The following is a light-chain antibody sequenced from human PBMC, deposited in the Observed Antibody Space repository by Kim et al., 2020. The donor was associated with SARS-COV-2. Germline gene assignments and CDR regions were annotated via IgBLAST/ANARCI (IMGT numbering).Light chain of an antibody. CDR3: QVWDNSSGHAV. V-gene: IGLV3-21*04. J-gene: IGLJ7*01. CDR1: NIGSKS. Sequence: SYELTQPPSVSVAPGKTARITCGGNNIGSKSVHWYQQKPGQAPVLVIYYDSDRPSGIPERFSGSNSGNTATLTISRVEAGDEADYYCQVWDNSSGHAVFGGGTQLTVL. CDR2: YDS.